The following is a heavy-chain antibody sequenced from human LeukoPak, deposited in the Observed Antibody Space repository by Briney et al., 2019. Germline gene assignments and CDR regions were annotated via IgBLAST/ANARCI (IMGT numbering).Heavy chain of an antibody. CDR2: IKSKTDGGTT. J-gene: IGHJ4*02. V-gene: IGHV3-15*01. CDR1: GFTFSNAW. Sequence: KSGGSLRLSRAASGFTFSNAWMTWVRQAPGKGLEWVGRIKSKTDGGTTDYSAPVKGRFTISRDDSRNTLYLQMNSLKIEDTALYYCTTDLGRWGQGALVTVSS. CDR3: TTDLGR.